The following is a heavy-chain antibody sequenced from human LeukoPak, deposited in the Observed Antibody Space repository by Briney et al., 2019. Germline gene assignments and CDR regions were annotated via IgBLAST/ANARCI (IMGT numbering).Heavy chain of an antibody. CDR2: IRSQTYGGTT. CDR1: GFTFGDYA. D-gene: IGHD6-13*01. V-gene: IGHV3-49*04. J-gene: IGHJ4*02. CDR3: TTDLIAAAGDFDY. Sequence: PGGSLRLSCTASGFTFGDYAMTWVRQAPGKGLEWVGFIRSQTYGGTTEYAASVRGRFIISRDDSKNTLYLQMNSLKTEDTAVYYCTTDLIAAAGDFDYWGQGTLVTVSS.